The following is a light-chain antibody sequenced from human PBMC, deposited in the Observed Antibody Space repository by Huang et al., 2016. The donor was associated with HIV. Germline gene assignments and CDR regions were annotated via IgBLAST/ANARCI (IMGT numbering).Light chain of an antibody. V-gene: IGKV1-8*01. CDR1: QDVSDY. CDR2: SAS. CDR3: QQYSVYPWT. J-gene: IGKJ1*01. Sequence: AIRITQSPSSLSASTGDTVTITCRASQDVSDYLAWYQQKPGRAPNLLIYSASTLQGGVPSRFSGNGSATDFSLTINCLQSEDSGTYYCQQYSVYPWTFGQGTKV.